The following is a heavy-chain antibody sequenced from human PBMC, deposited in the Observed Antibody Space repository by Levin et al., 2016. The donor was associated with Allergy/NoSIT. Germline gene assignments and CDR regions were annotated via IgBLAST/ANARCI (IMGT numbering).Heavy chain of an antibody. D-gene: IGHD1-20*01. Sequence: SETLSLTCTVSGGSVTSGAYYWSWIRQPPGKGLEYLGYISHSGSTNYNPSLKSRVTISVDTSKNQFSLKLHSVTAVDTAVYYCARTSYKWNDGPLDYWGQGTLVTVSS. V-gene: IGHV4-61*08. CDR2: ISHSGST. J-gene: IGHJ4*02. CDR1: GGSVTSGAYY. CDR3: ARTSYKWNDGPLDY.